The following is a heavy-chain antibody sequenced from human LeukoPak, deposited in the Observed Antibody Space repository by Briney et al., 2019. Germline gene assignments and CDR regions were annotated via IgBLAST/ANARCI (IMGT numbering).Heavy chain of an antibody. Sequence: GGSLRLSCAASGFTVSSNYMSWVRQAPGKGLEWVSVIYSGGSTYYADSVKGRFTISRDNSKNTLYLQMNSLRAEDTAVYYCARGIKYSSSWYGDYWGQGTLVTVSS. CDR3: ARGIKYSSSWYGDY. CDR1: GFTVSSNY. CDR2: IYSGGST. J-gene: IGHJ4*02. V-gene: IGHV3-53*01. D-gene: IGHD6-13*01.